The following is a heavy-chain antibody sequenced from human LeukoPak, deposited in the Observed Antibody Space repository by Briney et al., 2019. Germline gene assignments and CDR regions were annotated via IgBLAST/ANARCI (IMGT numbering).Heavy chain of an antibody. CDR3: ARGPYTYYYGSGSYYNPPGFDY. D-gene: IGHD3-10*01. CDR2: TYYRSKWYN. J-gene: IGHJ4*02. V-gene: IGHV6-1*01. Sequence: SQTLSLTCATSGDSVSSNSAAWNWIRQSPSRGLEWLGRTYYRSKWYNDYAVSVKSRITINPDTSKNQFSLQLNFVTPEDTAVYYCARGPYTYYYGSGSYYNPPGFDYWGQGTLVTVSS. CDR1: GDSVSSNSAA.